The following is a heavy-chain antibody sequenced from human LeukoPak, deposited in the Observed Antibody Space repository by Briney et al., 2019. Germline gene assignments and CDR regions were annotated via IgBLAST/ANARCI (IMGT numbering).Heavy chain of an antibody. CDR1: GGSFSGYY. CDR3: ARRVNGFLYNWFDP. V-gene: IGHV4-34*01. Sequence: PSETLSLTCAVYGGSFSGYYWSRIRQPPGKGLEWIGEINHSGSTNYNPSLKSRVTISVDTSKNQFSLKLSSVTAADTAVYYCARRVNGFLYNWFDPWGQGTLVTVSS. J-gene: IGHJ5*02. CDR2: INHSGST. D-gene: IGHD2-8*01.